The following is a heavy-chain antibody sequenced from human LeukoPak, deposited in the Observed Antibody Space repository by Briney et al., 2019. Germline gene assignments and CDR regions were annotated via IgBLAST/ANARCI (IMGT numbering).Heavy chain of an antibody. D-gene: IGHD3-22*01. CDR3: ARSSYDSSGVAFES. J-gene: IGHJ4*02. CDR1: GDSVSSNSAA. V-gene: IGHV6-1*01. Sequence: SQTLSLTCAISGDSVSSNSAAWNWIRQSPSRGLEWLGRTYYRTKWYNDYAVSVNSRITINPDTSKNQFSLQLNSVTPEDTAVYYCARSSYDSSGVAFESWGQGTLVTVSS. CDR2: TYYRTKWYN.